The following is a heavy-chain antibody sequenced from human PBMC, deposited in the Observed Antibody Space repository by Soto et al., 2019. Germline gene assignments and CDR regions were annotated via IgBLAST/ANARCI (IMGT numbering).Heavy chain of an antibody. V-gene: IGHV3-33*01. D-gene: IGHD3-3*01. J-gene: IGHJ4*02. CDR1: GFTFSSYG. CDR2: IWYDGSNK. CDR3: ARDPSIHSPGLEWIMYY. Sequence: GGYLRLSCAASGFTFSSYGMHWVRQAPGKGLEWVAVIWYDGSNKYYADSVKGRFTISRDNSKNTLYLQMNSLRAEDTAVYYCARDPSIHSPGLEWIMYYWGQGTLVTVSS.